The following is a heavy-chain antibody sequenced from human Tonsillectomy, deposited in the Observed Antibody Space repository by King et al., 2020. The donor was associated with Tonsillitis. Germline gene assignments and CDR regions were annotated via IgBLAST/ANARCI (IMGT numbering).Heavy chain of an antibody. CDR1: GYTFTDYY. CDR3: ARDNDSTGYYYGMDY. CDR2: INSNSGGT. D-gene: IGHD3-22*01. Sequence: QVQLVESGAEVKKPGASVKVSCKASGYTFTDYYIYWVRQAPGQGLEWMGWINSNSGGTHYAQKFQGRVSMTRDTSINTAYMELSTLRSDDTAVYFCARDNDSTGYYYGMDYWGQGSLVTVSS. J-gene: IGHJ4*02. V-gene: IGHV1-2*02.